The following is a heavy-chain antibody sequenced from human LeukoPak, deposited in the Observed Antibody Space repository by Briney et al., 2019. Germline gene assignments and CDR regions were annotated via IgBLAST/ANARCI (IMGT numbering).Heavy chain of an antibody. D-gene: IGHD2-21*02. J-gene: IGHJ4*02. V-gene: IGHV1-46*01. Sequence: GASVKVSCKASGYTFTSYYMHWVRQAPGQGLEWMGIINPSGGSTNYAQKFQGRVTITADESTSTAYMELSSLRSEDTAVYYCARGPPGYCGGDCYSGFDYWGQGTLVTVSS. CDR3: ARGPPGYCGGDCYSGFDY. CDR1: GYTFTSYY. CDR2: INPSGGST.